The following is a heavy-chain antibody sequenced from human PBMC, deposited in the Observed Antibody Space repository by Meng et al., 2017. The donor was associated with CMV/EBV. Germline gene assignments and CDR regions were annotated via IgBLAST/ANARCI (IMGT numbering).Heavy chain of an antibody. CDR1: GFTFSSYW. D-gene: IGHD5-12*01. J-gene: IGHJ4*02. CDR2: IKQDGSEK. Sequence: ETLSLTCAASGFTFSSYWMSWVRQAPGKGLEWVANIKQDGSEKYYVDSVKGRFTISRDNAKNSLYLQMNSLRAEDTAVYYCARERTYLRGYSGYDFRYFDYWGQGTLVTVSS. CDR3: ARERTYLRGYSGYDFRYFDY. V-gene: IGHV3-7*01.